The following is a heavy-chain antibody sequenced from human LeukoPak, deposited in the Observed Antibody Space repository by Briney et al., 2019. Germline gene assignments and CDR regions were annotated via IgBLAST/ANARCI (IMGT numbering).Heavy chain of an antibody. CDR3: AREAVAVALSPDAFDI. Sequence: GASVKVSCKASGYTFTGYYMHWVRQAPGQGLEWMGWINPNSGGTNYAQKFQGRVTMTRDTSISTAYMEVSRLTYDDTAVYYCAREAVAVALSPDAFDIWGQGTMVTVSS. V-gene: IGHV1-2*02. J-gene: IGHJ3*02. D-gene: IGHD6-19*01. CDR1: GYTFTGYY. CDR2: INPNSGGT.